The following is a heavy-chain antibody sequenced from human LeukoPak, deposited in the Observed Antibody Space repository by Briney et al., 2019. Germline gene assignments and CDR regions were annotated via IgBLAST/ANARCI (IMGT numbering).Heavy chain of an antibody. V-gene: IGHV4-59*01. J-gene: IGHJ4*02. D-gene: IGHD6-13*01. CDR3: TAAAGRRGPFDY. CDR1: GGSISSYY. CDR2: IYYSGST. Sequence: SETLSLTCTVSGGSISSYYWSWIRQPPGKGLEWIGYIYYSGSTNYNPSLKSRVTISVDMSKNQFSLRLTSVTAADTAVYYCTAAAGRRGPFDYWGQGTLVTVSS.